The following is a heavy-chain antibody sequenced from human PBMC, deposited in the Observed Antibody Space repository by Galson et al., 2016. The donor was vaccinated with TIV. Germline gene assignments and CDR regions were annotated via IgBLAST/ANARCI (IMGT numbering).Heavy chain of an antibody. Sequence: SVKVSCKASGGTFSSYGISWVRQAPGQGLEWCGGINFVFGVPIYAQKFQARVTITADESTSTAYMELTSLRSEDTAVYYRARGKERVINYYYYMAVWGKGTTITVSS. J-gene: IGHJ6*03. D-gene: IGHD3-3*01. V-gene: IGHV1-69*13. CDR3: ARGKERVINYYYYMAV. CDR2: INFVFGVP. CDR1: GGTFSSYG.